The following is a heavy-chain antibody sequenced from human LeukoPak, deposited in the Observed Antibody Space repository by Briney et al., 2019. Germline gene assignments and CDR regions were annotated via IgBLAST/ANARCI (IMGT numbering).Heavy chain of an antibody. CDR1: GFTFTKYW. Sequence: PGGSLRLSCAASGFTFTKYWMTRVRQAPGKGLEWVGNIKQDGSDKNYMDSVKGRFTISRDNTKNSVYLQMNSLGAEDTAIYYCARDPYYYYMDVWGIGTTVTVSS. CDR3: ARDPYYYYMDV. CDR2: IKQDGSDK. V-gene: IGHV3-7*01. J-gene: IGHJ6*03.